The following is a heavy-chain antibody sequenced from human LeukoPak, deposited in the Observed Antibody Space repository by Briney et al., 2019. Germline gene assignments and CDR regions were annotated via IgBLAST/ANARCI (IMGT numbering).Heavy chain of an antibody. CDR1: GGSISSYY. V-gene: IGHV4-59*01. J-gene: IGHJ4*02. CDR2: IYYSGST. Sequence: SETLSLTCTVSGGSISSYYWSWIRQPPGKGLEWIGYIYYSGSTNYNPSLKSRVTISVDTSKNQFSLKLSSVTAADTAVYYCARGYSYDSSGPNFDYWGQGTLVTVSS. D-gene: IGHD3-22*01. CDR3: ARGYSYDSSGPNFDY.